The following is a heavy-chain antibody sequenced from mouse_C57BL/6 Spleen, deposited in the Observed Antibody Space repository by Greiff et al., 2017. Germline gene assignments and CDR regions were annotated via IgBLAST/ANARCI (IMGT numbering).Heavy chain of an antibody. Sequence: EVQLVESGGGLVKPGGSLKLSCAASGFTFSDYGMHWVRQAPEKGLEWVAYISSGSSTIYYADTVKGRFTISRDNAKNTLFLQMTSLRSEDTAMYYCAITTVVAPDVWGTGTTVTVSS. CDR2: ISSGSSTI. CDR3: AITTVVAPDV. V-gene: IGHV5-17*01. J-gene: IGHJ1*03. CDR1: GFTFSDYG. D-gene: IGHD1-1*01.